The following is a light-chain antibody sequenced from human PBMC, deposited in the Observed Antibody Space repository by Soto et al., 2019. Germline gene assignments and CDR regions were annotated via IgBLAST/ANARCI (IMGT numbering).Light chain of an antibody. V-gene: IGKV3-15*01. CDR2: DAS. J-gene: IGKJ2*01. CDR1: QSISNN. Sequence: IVMTQSPATLSLSPGEKATLSCRSSQSISNNSACFQQKPGQVARLLIYDASTRATGIPPRFSGAGSGTEFTVTISSLQSEDFAIYYCQQYDIWPPYTSGQGTKVDIK. CDR3: QQYDIWPPYT.